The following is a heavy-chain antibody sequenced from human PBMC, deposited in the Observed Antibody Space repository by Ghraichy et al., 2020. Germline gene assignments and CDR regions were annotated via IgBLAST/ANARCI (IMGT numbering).Heavy chain of an antibody. CDR2: IKQDESEK. CDR1: GFTFSSHW. CDR3: ARAGEYYYESSGYYTY. V-gene: IGHV3-7*01. D-gene: IGHD3-22*01. Sequence: GGSLRLSCAASGFTFSSHWMSWVRQAPGKGLEWVANIKQDESEKYYVDSVKGRFTISRDNAKNSLYLQMNSLRVEDTAVYYCARAGEYYYESSGYYTYWGQGTLVTVSS. J-gene: IGHJ4*02.